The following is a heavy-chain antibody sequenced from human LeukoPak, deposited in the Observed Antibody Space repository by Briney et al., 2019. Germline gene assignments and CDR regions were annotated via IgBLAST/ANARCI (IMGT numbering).Heavy chain of an antibody. J-gene: IGHJ4*02. V-gene: IGHV3-48*03. D-gene: IGHD6-13*01. CDR2: IHGDGVTI. CDR3: ANLFASSWSVDY. Sequence: GGSLSLSCAASGLTFSSYAMNWVRQAPGKGLEWISYIHGDGVTIYYADSVRGRFTISRDNAKNSLFLQMDSLRVGDTAVYYCANLFASSWSVDYWGRGTLVTVSS. CDR1: GLTFSSYA.